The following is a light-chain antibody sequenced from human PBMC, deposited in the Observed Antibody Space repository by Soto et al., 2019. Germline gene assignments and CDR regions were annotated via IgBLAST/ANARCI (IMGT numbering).Light chain of an antibody. CDR3: GTWDSSPSAGLYV. Sequence: QSVLTQPPSVSAAPGQTVTISCSGSSSNIGDNYVSWYQQLPGTAPKLLIYENNKRPSGIPDRFSGSKSGTSATLGITGLQTGDEADYYCGTWDSSPSAGLYVFGTGTKLTVL. V-gene: IGLV1-51*02. CDR1: SSNIGDNY. J-gene: IGLJ1*01. CDR2: ENN.